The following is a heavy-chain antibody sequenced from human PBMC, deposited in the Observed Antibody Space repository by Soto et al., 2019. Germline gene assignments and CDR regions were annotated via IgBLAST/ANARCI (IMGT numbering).Heavy chain of an antibody. Sequence: GASVKVSCKASGYTFTSYDINWVRQATGQGLEWMGWMNPNSGNTGYAQKFQGRVTMTRNTSISTAYMELSSLRSEDTAVYYCARYYDFWSGYSYNWFDPWGQGTLVTVS. CDR2: MNPNSGNT. D-gene: IGHD3-3*01. V-gene: IGHV1-8*01. J-gene: IGHJ5*02. CDR1: GYTFTSYD. CDR3: ARYYDFWSGYSYNWFDP.